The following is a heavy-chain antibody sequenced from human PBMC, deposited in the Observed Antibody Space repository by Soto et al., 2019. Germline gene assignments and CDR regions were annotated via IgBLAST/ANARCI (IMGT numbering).Heavy chain of an antibody. CDR3: ATDNGHYYYGMDV. V-gene: IGHV3-15*04. CDR2: IEAKTDGGKT. Sequence: EVQLVESGGGLVRPGGSLRLSCAASGFTFSKAWMSWVRQAPGKGLEWVGRIEAKTDGGKTDYAAPVKGRFTISRDDSKNTLSLQMNSLKAEDTAVYYCATDNGHYYYGMDVWGQGXXVXVSS. CDR1: GFTFSKAW. J-gene: IGHJ6*02. D-gene: IGHD2-8*01.